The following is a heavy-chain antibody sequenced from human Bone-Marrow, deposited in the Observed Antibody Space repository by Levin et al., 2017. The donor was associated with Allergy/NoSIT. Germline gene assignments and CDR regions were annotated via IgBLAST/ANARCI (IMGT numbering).Heavy chain of an antibody. CDR1: GITFSAYS. V-gene: IGHV3-48*02. Sequence: GGSLRLSCAASGITFSAYSMNWVRQAPGKGLEWVSYISSSSNTIYYADSVKGRFTISRDNAKSSLYLLMNSLRDEDTAVYYFARVSYWGQGTLVTVSS. CDR2: ISSSSNTI. J-gene: IGHJ4*02. CDR3: ARVSY.